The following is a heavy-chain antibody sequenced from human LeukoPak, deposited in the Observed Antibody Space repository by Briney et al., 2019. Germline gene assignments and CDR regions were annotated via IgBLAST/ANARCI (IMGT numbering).Heavy chain of an antibody. V-gene: IGHV1-2*02. Sequence: GASVKVSCKASGYTFTDYYMNWVRQAPGQVLEWMGWLNPNSGDTNYAQKFQSRVSMTRDSSISTAYMDLRDLRSDDTAVYSCARGRNIEMTTMSGGSDYWGQGTLVTVSS. CDR1: GYTFTDYY. CDR2: LNPNSGDT. D-gene: IGHD5-24*01. J-gene: IGHJ4*02. CDR3: ARGRNIEMTTMSGGSDY.